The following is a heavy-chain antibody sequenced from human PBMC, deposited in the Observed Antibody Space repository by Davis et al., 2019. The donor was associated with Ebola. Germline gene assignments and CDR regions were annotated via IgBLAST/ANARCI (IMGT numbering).Heavy chain of an antibody. CDR1: VYTFTSYY. CDR3: ARDSRKGYYGSGMGVGMDV. Sequence: ASVKVSCKASVYTFTSYYMHWVRQAPGHGLEWMGIINPSGGSTSYAQKFLGRVTMTRDTSTSTVYMELSSLRSEDTAVYYCARDSRKGYYGSGMGVGMDVWGQGTTVTVSS. V-gene: IGHV1-46*01. J-gene: IGHJ6*02. D-gene: IGHD3-10*01. CDR2: INPSGGST.